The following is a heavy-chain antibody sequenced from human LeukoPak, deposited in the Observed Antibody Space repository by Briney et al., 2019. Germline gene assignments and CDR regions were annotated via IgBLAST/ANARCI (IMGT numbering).Heavy chain of an antibody. CDR1: GFTFSSYG. Sequence: PGRSLRLSCAASGFTFSSYGIHWVRQAPGKGLEWLAVISYDGNNKYYADSVKGRFTISRDNSKNTLYLQMNSLRGEDTAVYYCAKTPERRDVYRISPPFDYWGQGTLVTVSS. CDR2: ISYDGNNK. CDR3: AKTPERRDVYRISPPFDY. J-gene: IGHJ4*02. D-gene: IGHD5-24*01. V-gene: IGHV3-30*18.